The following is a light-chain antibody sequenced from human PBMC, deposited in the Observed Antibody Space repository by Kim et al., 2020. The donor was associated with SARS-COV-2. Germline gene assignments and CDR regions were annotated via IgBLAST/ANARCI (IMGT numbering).Light chain of an antibody. Sequence: SASVGDRVPITCRASQSISTYLNWYQRKPGKAPNLLIYAASSLRSGVPSRFSGSGSGTDFPLPISRLQPEDFATYYCQQSYKTPYTFGQGTKLEI. CDR3: QQSYKTPYT. CDR1: QSISTY. J-gene: IGKJ2*01. V-gene: IGKV1-39*01. CDR2: AAS.